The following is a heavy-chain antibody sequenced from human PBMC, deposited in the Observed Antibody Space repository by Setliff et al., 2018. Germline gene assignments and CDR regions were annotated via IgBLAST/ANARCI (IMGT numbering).Heavy chain of an antibody. J-gene: IGHJ4*01. CDR2: ISYSGTP. Sequence: PSETLSLTCTVSDDSFTSSRYYWGWIRQAPGSGLEWIGSISYSGTPYYNASVESRVIISIDTSRNQFSLELRSVTVADTATYYCVRPGGTTVVARHFDYWGSGILVTV. CDR1: DDSFTSSRYY. CDR3: VRPGGTTVVARHFDY. V-gene: IGHV4-39*01. D-gene: IGHD2-15*01.